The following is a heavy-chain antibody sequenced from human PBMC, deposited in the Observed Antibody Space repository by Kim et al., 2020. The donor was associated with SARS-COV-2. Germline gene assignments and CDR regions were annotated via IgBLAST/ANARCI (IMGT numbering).Heavy chain of an antibody. CDR1: GFTFSSCG. CDR3: ARPGIAVAGPPGGFDY. D-gene: IGHD6-19*01. Sequence: GGSLRLSCAASGFTFSSCGMHWVRQAPGKGLEWVAVISYDGSNKYYADSVKGRFTISRDNSKNTLYLQMNSLRAEDTAVYYCARPGIAVAGPPGGFDYWGQGTLVTVSS. CDR2: ISYDGSNK. V-gene: IGHV3-33*05. J-gene: IGHJ4*02.